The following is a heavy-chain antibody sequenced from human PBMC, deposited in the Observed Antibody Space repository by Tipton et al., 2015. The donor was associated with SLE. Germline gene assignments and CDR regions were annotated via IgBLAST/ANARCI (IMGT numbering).Heavy chain of an antibody. CDR3: ARGPPFMEWERNWFDP. Sequence: TLSLTCTVSGGSTSSYYWSWIRQSPGKGLEWIGYVHDTRSTNYNPSLESRVTISIDTSKNQFSLTLTSVTAADTAVYYCARGPPFMEWERNWFDPWGQGTQVTVSS. CDR1: GGSTSSYY. CDR2: VHDTRST. J-gene: IGHJ5*02. D-gene: IGHD3-3*02. V-gene: IGHV4-59*01.